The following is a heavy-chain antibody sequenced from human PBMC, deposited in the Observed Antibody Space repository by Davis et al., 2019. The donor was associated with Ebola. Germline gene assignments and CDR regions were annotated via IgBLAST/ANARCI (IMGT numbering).Heavy chain of an antibody. CDR1: GGSLSGFY. Sequence: MPSETLSLTCAVYGGSLSGFYWTWIRQPPGKGLEWMGEINHSGNINYNPSLKSRVTISVDTSKNQFSLKLSSVTAADTAVYYCARVQVGVLDWGQGTLVTVSS. CDR3: ARVQVGVLD. V-gene: IGHV4-34*01. D-gene: IGHD3-10*01. CDR2: INHSGNI. J-gene: IGHJ4*02.